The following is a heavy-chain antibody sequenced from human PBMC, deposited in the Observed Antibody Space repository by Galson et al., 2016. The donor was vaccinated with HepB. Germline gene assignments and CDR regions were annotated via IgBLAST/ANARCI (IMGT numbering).Heavy chain of an antibody. Sequence: SETLSLTCTVSGGSLSSGSYSWNWIRQPPGKGLEWIAHIYYSGSTSYNPSLKSRVTISVDTSKNQFSLRLSSVTAADTAVYYCARGEGAWGQGTTVTVSS. J-gene: IGHJ6*02. V-gene: IGHV4-61*01. CDR3: ARGEGA. CDR2: IYYSGST. CDR1: GGSLSSGSYS.